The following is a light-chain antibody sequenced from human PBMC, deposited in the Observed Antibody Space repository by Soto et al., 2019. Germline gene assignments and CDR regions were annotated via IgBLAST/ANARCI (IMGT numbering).Light chain of an antibody. CDR2: EVS. V-gene: IGLV2-14*01. J-gene: IGLJ1*01. CDR3: SSYQLRSILCV. CDR1: SSDVGGYNY. Sequence: QSVLTQPDSVSGYPGQSITISCTGTSSDVGGYNYVSWYQQHPGKAPKLMIYEVSNRPSGVSNRFSGSKSGNTASLTISGLQAEDYSDYYCSSYQLRSILCVFGTGTK.